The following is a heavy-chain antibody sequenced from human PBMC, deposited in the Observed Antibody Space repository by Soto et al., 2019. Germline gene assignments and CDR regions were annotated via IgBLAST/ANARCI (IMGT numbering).Heavy chain of an antibody. CDR1: GGSISSNY. J-gene: IGHJ5*02. CDR3: ATLSVGLNDYWSLDP. D-gene: IGHD1-1*01. CDR2: GSYTGST. Sequence: QVQLQESGPGLVKPSETLPLTCTVSGGSISSNYWSWIRQPPGKGLEWIGYGSYTGSTYYNPSLQSRVTISLRTSMTRFSLKVASVTAADTAVYYCATLSVGLNDYWSLDPWGQGTLVTVSS. V-gene: IGHV4-59*13.